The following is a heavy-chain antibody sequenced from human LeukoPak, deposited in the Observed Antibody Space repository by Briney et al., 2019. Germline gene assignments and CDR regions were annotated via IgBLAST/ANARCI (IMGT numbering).Heavy chain of an antibody. Sequence: PGGSLRLSCAAPGFTFSSYEMNWVRQAPGKGLEWVSYISSSGSTIYYADSVKGRFTISRDNAKNSLYLQMNSLRAEDTAVYYCARGRWYYDSSGYREQYFDYWGQGTLVTVSS. D-gene: IGHD3-22*01. CDR1: GFTFSSYE. V-gene: IGHV3-48*03. J-gene: IGHJ4*02. CDR2: ISSSGSTI. CDR3: ARGRWYYDSSGYREQYFDY.